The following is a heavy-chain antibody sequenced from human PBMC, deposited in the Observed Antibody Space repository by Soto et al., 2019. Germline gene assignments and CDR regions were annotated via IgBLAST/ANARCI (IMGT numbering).Heavy chain of an antibody. V-gene: IGHV5-10-1*01. D-gene: IGHD3-10*01. CDR3: ATARYGSGSYYNPSAYYYYGMDV. J-gene: IGHJ6*02. Sequence: VESLKISCNGSGYSFTSYWISWVRQMPGKGLEWMGRIDPSDSYTNYSPSFQGHVTISADKSISTAYLQWSSLKASDTAMYYCATARYGSGSYYNPSAYYYYGMDVWGQGTTVTVSS. CDR2: IDPSDSYT. CDR1: GYSFTSYW.